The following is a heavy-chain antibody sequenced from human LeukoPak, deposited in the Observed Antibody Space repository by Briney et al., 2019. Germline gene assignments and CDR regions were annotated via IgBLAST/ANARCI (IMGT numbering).Heavy chain of an antibody. J-gene: IGHJ5*02. V-gene: IGHV3-7*01. CDR2: IKQDGSEK. D-gene: IGHD2-2*01. CDR1: GFSFSTYW. CDR3: ARDEASGTLRPNWFDP. Sequence: GGSLILSCAASGFSFSTYWMSWVRQAPGKGLEWVANIKQDGSEKYYVDSVKGRFTISRDNAKNSLYLQMNSLRAEDTAVYYCARDEASGTLRPNWFDPWGQGTLVTVSS.